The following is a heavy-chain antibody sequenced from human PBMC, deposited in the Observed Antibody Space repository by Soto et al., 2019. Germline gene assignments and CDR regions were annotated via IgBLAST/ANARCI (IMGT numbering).Heavy chain of an antibody. CDR1: GFTFSSDW. V-gene: IGHV3-74*01. CDR3: ARGPRGLYGNDY. Sequence: GGSLRLSCAASGFTFSSDWMHWVRQAAGKGLMKVSRINMDGSSTNYADSVNGQFTISRDNAKNTLYLQMNSLRADDTAVYYCARGPRGLYGNDYWGQGALVTVSS. CDR2: INMDGSST. J-gene: IGHJ4*02. D-gene: IGHD4-4*01.